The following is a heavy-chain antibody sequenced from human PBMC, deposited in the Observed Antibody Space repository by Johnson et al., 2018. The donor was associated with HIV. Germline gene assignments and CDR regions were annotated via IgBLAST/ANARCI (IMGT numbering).Heavy chain of an antibody. V-gene: IGHV3-7*04. CDR3: ARGRTGTKYDAFDI. D-gene: IGHD1-7*01. CDR2: IKQDGSEK. J-gene: IGHJ3*02. Sequence: EVQLVESGGGVVQPGRSLRLSCAASGFTFSSYWMSWVRQAPGKGLEWVANIKQDGSEKSYVDAVKGRFTISSDNAKNSLYLQMNRLRAEDTAVYYCARGRTGTKYDAFDIWGQGTMVTVSS. CDR1: GFTFSSYW.